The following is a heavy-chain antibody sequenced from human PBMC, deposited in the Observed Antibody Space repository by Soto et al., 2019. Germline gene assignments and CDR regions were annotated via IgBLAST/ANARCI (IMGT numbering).Heavy chain of an antibody. CDR2: ISAYNGNT. J-gene: IGHJ6*02. CDR1: GYTFTSYG. V-gene: IGHV1-18*01. CDR3: AREYCSGGSCYLAQLFPPYYYGMDV. D-gene: IGHD2-15*01. Sequence: GASVKVSCKASGYTFTSYGISWVRQAPGQGLEWMGWISAYNGNTNYAQKLQGRVTMTTDTSTSTAYMELRSLRSDDTAVYYCAREYCSGGSCYLAQLFPPYYYGMDVWGQGTTVTVSS.